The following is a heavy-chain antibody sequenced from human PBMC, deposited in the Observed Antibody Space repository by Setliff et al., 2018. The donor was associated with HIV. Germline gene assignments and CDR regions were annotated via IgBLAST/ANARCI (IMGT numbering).Heavy chain of an antibody. D-gene: IGHD3-22*01. V-gene: IGHV3-48*01. CDR1: GFNINSYN. CDR3: AKDLREYYDSSAYLGFDWFDV. Sequence: PGGSLRLSCTASGFNINSYNMNWVRQAPGKGLEWVAYIRRNTNVTYYGDSAKGRFTISRDNAKNSLYLQMSTLTAEDTAVYYCAKDLREYYDSSAYLGFDWFDVWGQGTTVTVSS. CDR2: IRRNTNVT. J-gene: IGHJ6*02.